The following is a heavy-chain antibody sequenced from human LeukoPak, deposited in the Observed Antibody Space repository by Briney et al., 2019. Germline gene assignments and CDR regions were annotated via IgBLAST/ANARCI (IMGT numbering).Heavy chain of an antibody. CDR1: GYTFTSYY. CDR3: AREGGRTGTPNNWFDP. CDR2: INPSGGSR. V-gene: IGHV1-46*01. D-gene: IGHD4-17*01. J-gene: IGHJ5*02. Sequence: ASVKVSCKASGYTFTSYYMHWVRQAPGQGLEWMGIINPSGGSRSYAQKFQGRVTMTRDTSTSTVYMELSSLRSEDTAVYYCAREGGRTGTPNNWFDPWGQGTLVTVSS.